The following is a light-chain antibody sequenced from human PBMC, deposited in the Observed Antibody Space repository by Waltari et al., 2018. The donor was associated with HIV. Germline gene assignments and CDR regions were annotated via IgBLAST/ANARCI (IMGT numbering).Light chain of an antibody. V-gene: IGKV3-20*01. Sequence: EIVLTQSPGTLSLSPGESATLSCRASPTISNDYLVWYHQKPGQAPRLLIYGASSRATGIPGRFSGSGSGTDVTLTITRLEREDVAVYDCQQYQTAPFTFGQGTRLEIK. CDR2: GAS. CDR1: PTISNDY. J-gene: IGKJ5*01. CDR3: QQYQTAPFT.